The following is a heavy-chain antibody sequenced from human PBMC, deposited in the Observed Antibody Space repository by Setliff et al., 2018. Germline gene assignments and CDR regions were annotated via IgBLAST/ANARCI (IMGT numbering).Heavy chain of an antibody. Sequence: ASVKVSCKASGYTFRNYAFAWVRQAPGQGLEWVGWISVYNGDTNYAQKFQGRVTLTTDTSTSTAYMELRSLTSNDSAFYYCARAPSVELVTIRTNSWFTYWGQGTLVTVSS. CDR1: GYTFRNYA. CDR2: ISVYNGDT. V-gene: IGHV1-18*01. J-gene: IGHJ4*02. CDR3: ARAPSVELVTIRTNSWFTY. D-gene: IGHD5-18*01.